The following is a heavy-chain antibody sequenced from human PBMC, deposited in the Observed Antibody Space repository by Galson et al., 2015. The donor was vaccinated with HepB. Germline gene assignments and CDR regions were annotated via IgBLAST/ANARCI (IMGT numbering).Heavy chain of an antibody. CDR3: ARDEVVWSHRTKTYNYYGMDV. V-gene: IGHV4-59*01. J-gene: IGHJ6*02. CDR1: GAPISSYC. D-gene: IGHD2-15*01. CDR2: INYIGST. Sequence: SETLSLTCTVPGAPISSYCWSWIRQPPGKGLEWIGYINYIGSTNYNPSPKSRVTISVDTSKNQFSLKLSSVIAADTAVYYCARDEVVWSHRTKTYNYYGMDVWGQGTMVTVSS.